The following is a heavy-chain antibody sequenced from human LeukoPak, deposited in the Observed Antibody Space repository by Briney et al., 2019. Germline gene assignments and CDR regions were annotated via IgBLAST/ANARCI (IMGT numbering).Heavy chain of an antibody. CDR1: GFTFSSYA. D-gene: IGHD2-2*01. J-gene: IGHJ6*02. Sequence: PGGSLRLSCAASGFTFSSYAMSWVRQAPGKGLEWVSAISGSGGSTYYADSVKGRFTISRDNSKNTLYLQMNSLRAEDTAVYYCASPHRGGLVGDNYYGMDVWGQGTTVTVSS. CDR3: ASPHRGGLVGDNYYGMDV. CDR2: ISGSGGST. V-gene: IGHV3-23*01.